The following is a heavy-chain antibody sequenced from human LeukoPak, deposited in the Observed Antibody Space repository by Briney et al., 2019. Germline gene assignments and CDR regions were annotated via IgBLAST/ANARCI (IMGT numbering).Heavy chain of an antibody. D-gene: IGHD5-12*01. J-gene: IGHJ5*02. CDR2: IIPIFGTA. CDR3: ARAGGYDLNWFDP. V-gene: IGHV1-69*05. CDR1: GGTFSSCA. Sequence: SVKVSCKASGGTFSSCAISWVRQAPGQELEWMGGIIPIFGTANYAQKFQGRVTITTDESTSTAYMELSSLRSEDTAVYYCARAGGYDLNWFDPWGQGTLVTVSS.